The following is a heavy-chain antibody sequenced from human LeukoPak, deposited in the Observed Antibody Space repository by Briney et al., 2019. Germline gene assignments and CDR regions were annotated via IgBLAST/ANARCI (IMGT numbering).Heavy chain of an antibody. CDR3: AREEARWEWFDP. CDR2: IIPIFGTA. Sequence: GASVKVSCKASGGTFSSYAISWVRQAPGQGLEWMGGIIPIFGTANYAQKFQGRVTITADESTSTAYMELSSLRSEDTAVYYCAREEARWEWFDPWGQGTLVTVSS. J-gene: IGHJ5*02. CDR1: GGTFSSYA. D-gene: IGHD1-26*01. V-gene: IGHV1-69*13.